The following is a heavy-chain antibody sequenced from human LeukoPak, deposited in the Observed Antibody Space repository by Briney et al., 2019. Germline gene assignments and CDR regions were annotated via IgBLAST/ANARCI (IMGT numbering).Heavy chain of an antibody. CDR2: IKSDGSDI. Sequence: SGGSLRPSCAASEIPFSSLWMHWVRQAPGKGLEWVSRIKSDGSDITYADSVKGRFTISRDNSKNTLYLQMNSLRAEDTAVYYCAKFDSGAYYHFDYWGQGTLVTVSA. CDR3: AKFDSGAYYHFDY. J-gene: IGHJ4*02. CDR1: EIPFSSLW. D-gene: IGHD3-22*01. V-gene: IGHV3-74*01.